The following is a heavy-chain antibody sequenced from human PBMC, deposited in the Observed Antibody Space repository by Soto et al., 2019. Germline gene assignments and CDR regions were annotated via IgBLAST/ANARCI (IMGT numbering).Heavy chain of an antibody. V-gene: IGHV1-46*01. CDR2: VNPNGGST. Sequence: QVQLVQSGAEVKEPGASVKISCKGSGYTFTNFYIHWVRQAPGQGLEWMGIVNPNGGSTHYAQNFQGRSTISREPSTSTVYMDLSSLRSEDTAVYYCAIGLASGDYWGQGTLVTVSS. CDR3: AIGLASGDY. D-gene: IGHD6-6*01. J-gene: IGHJ4*02. CDR1: GYTFTNFY.